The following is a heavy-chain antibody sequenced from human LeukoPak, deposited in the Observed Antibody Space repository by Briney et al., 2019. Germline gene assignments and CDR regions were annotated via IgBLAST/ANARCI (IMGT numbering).Heavy chain of an antibody. J-gene: IGHJ4*02. CDR3: ATTPLVGATNIDY. D-gene: IGHD1-26*01. V-gene: IGHV4-39*01. CDR2: IYYSGST. Sequence: SETLSLTWTVSGGSISSSSYYWGWIRQPPGKGLEWIGSIYYSGSTYYNPSLKSRVTISVDTSKNQFSLKLSSVTAADTAVYYCATTPLVGATNIDYWGQGTLVTVSS. CDR1: GGSISSSSYY.